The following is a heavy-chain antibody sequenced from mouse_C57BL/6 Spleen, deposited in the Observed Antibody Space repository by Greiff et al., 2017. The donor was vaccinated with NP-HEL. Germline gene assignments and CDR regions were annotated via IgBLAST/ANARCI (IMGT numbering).Heavy chain of an antibody. V-gene: IGHV1-63*01. CDR3: ARKEYSFYYAMDY. Sequence: QVQLQQSGAELVRPGTSVKMSCKASGYTFTNYWIGWAKQRPGHGLEWIGDIYPGGGYTNYNEKFKGKATLTADKSSSTAYMHFSSLTSEDSAIYYCARKEYSFYYAMDYWGQGTSVTVSS. J-gene: IGHJ4*01. CDR2: IYPGGGYT. D-gene: IGHD5-2*01. CDR1: GYTFTNYW.